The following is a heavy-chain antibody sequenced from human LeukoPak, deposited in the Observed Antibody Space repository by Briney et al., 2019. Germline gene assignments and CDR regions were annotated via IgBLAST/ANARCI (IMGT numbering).Heavy chain of an antibody. Sequence: GGSLRLSCAASGFTFSSYWMTWVRQAPGKGLEWVANIREAGSEKYYVDSVKGRFTISRDNAKNSLYLQVNSLRAEDTAVYYCARLNYDFWSGVWEGYYMDVWGEGTTVTVSS. CDR2: IREAGSEK. V-gene: IGHV3-7*01. J-gene: IGHJ6*03. CDR1: GFTFSSYW. CDR3: ARLNYDFWSGVWEGYYMDV. D-gene: IGHD3-3*01.